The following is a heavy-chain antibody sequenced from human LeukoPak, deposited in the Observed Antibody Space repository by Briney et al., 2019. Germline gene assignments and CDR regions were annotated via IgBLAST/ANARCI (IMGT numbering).Heavy chain of an antibody. J-gene: IGHJ4*02. CDR3: ARVSGRDYYFDY. D-gene: IGHD3-3*02. Sequence: SETLSLTCTVSGGSISSGSYYWSWIRQPAGKGLEWIGRIYTSGTTNYNPSLKSRVTISVDTSKNQFSLKLSSVTAADTAVYYCARVSGRDYYFDYWGQGTLVTVPS. V-gene: IGHV4-61*02. CDR2: IYTSGTT. CDR1: GGSISSGSYY.